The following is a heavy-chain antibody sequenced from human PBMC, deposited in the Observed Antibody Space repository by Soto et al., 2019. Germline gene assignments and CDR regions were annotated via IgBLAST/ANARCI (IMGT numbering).Heavy chain of an antibody. Sequence: SETLSLTCAVYGGSFGGYYGSWIRQPPGKGLEWIGEINHSGSTNYNPSLKSRVTISVDTSKNQFSLKLSSVTAADTAVYYCARAGLVRGAFKSGPNDYWGQGTLVTVSS. J-gene: IGHJ4*02. CDR1: GGSFGGYY. D-gene: IGHD3-10*01. V-gene: IGHV4-34*01. CDR2: INHSGST. CDR3: ARAGLVRGAFKSGPNDY.